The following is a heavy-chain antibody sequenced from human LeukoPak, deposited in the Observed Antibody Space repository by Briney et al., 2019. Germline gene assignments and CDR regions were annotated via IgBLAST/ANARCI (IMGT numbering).Heavy chain of an antibody. D-gene: IGHD2-15*01. Sequence: GGSLRLSCAASGFTFSSYWMSWVRQAPGKGLEWVANIKQDGSEKYYVDSVKGRFTISRDNAKNSLYLQMNSLRAEDTAVYYCARGRSVVVVAASYYFDYWGQGTLVTVSS. CDR2: IKQDGSEK. CDR3: ARGRSVVVVAASYYFDY. V-gene: IGHV3-7*05. J-gene: IGHJ4*02. CDR1: GFTFSSYW.